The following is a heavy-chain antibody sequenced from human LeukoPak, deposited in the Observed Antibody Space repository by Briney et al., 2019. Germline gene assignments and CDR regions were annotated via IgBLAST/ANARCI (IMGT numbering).Heavy chain of an antibody. CDR2: INPNSGGT. J-gene: IGHJ4*02. V-gene: IGHV1-2*02. CDR3: ARGTRITMVRGVITPSPY. CDR1: GYTFTGCY. Sequence: ASVKVSCKASGYTFTGCYMHWVRQAPGQGLEWMGWINPNSGGTNYAQKFQGRVTMTRDTSISTAYMELSRLRSDDTAVYYCARGTRITMVRGVITPSPYWGQGTLVTVSS. D-gene: IGHD3-10*01.